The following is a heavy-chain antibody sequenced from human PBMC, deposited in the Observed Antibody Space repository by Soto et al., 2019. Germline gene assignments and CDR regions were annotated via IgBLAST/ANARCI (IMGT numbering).Heavy chain of an antibody. CDR3: TRGGDAYKNGH. CDR1: GGSVSIGTYY. Sequence: SETLSLTCTVPGGSVSIGTYYWSWIRQPPGKGLEWIGFIHYSGSTNYNPSLKSRVTMSVDTSKNQFSLKLTSVNAADTAVYFCTRGGDAYKNGHWGQGTLVTSPQ. J-gene: IGHJ4*02. D-gene: IGHD2-21*01. V-gene: IGHV4-61*01. CDR2: IHYSGST.